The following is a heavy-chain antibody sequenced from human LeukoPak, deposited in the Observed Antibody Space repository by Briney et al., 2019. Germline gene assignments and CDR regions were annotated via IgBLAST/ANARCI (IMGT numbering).Heavy chain of an antibody. CDR2: ISSSSSYI. V-gene: IGHV3-21*04. CDR1: GFTFSSYS. J-gene: IGHJ6*03. Sequence: PGGSLRLSCAASGFTFSSYSMNWVRQAPGKGLEWVSSISSSSSYIYYADSVKGRFTISRDNAKNSLYLQMNSLRAEDTALYYCARRESTYQNYYYFYYMDVWGKGTTVTVSS. CDR3: ARRESTYQNYYYFYYMDV.